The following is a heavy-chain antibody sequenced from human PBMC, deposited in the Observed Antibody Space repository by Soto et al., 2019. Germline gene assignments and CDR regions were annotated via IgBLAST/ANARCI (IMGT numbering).Heavy chain of an antibody. V-gene: IGHV3-23*01. J-gene: IGHJ3*02. Sequence: EVQLLASGGGLVQPGGSLRLSCAASGFPFRSYARSWVRRTPGKGLEWVSGMSGSGGKIYYADSVKGRFTISRDNSKNTLYLKMISLRAEATAVYYCAKTSAGSFYPLCVLDIWGQGTMVTVS. CDR2: MSGSGGKI. D-gene: IGHD2-15*01. CDR1: GFPFRSYA. CDR3: AKTSAGSFYPLCVLDI.